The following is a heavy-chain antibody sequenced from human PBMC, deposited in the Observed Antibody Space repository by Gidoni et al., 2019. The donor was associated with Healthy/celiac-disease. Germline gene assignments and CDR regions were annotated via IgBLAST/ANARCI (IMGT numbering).Heavy chain of an antibody. CDR1: GFTFSSYA. J-gene: IGHJ6*02. CDR2: ISYDGSNK. Sequence: QVQLVESGGGVVQPGRSLRLSCAASGFTFSSYAMQWVRQAPGKGLEWVAVISYDGSNKYYADSVKGRFTISRDNSKNTLYLQMNSLRAEDTAVYYCARADPLLWFGELRNSLNYGMDVWGQGTTVTVSS. D-gene: IGHD3-10*01. CDR3: ARADPLLWFGELRNSLNYGMDV. V-gene: IGHV3-30-3*01.